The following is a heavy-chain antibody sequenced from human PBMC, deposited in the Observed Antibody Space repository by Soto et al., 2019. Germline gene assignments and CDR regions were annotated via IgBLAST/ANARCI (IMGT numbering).Heavy chain of an antibody. V-gene: IGHV4-39*01. Sequence: SETLSLTCTVSGGSISSSSYYWGWIRQPPGKGLEWIGSIYYSGSTYYNPSLKSRVTISVDTSKNQFSLKLSSVTAADTAVYYCASEDVSVGATTDYWGQGTLVTVS. CDR3: ASEDVSVGATTDY. CDR1: GGSISSSSYY. D-gene: IGHD1-26*01. CDR2: IYYSGST. J-gene: IGHJ4*02.